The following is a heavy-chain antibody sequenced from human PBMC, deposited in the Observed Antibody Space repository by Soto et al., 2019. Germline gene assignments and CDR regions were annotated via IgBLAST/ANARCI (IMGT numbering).Heavy chain of an antibody. Sequence: PSETLSLTCTVSGGSISSGGYYWSWIRQHPGKGLEWIGYIYYSGSTYYNPSLKSRVTISVDTSKNQFSLKLSSVTAADTAVYYCARAERIAAAGWFDPWGQGTLVTVSS. J-gene: IGHJ5*02. CDR1: GGSISSGGYY. CDR3: ARAERIAAAGWFDP. D-gene: IGHD6-13*01. V-gene: IGHV4-31*03. CDR2: IYYSGST.